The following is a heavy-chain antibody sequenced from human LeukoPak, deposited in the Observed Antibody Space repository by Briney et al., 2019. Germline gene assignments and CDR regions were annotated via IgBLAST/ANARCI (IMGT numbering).Heavy chain of an antibody. J-gene: IGHJ4*02. CDR1: GITFSIYA. CDR2: VSGMGGRT. D-gene: IGHD3-10*01. V-gene: IGHV3-23*01. CDR3: ARAGFTFSDYFGSFFDY. Sequence: PGGSLTLSCAASGITFSIYAVGWARQAPGGGLECVSAVSGMGGRTKYAHSVKGRFAISRDNPKNSLYLQMTSLRAEDTAVYYCARAGFTFSDYFGSFFDYWGQGTLVTVSS.